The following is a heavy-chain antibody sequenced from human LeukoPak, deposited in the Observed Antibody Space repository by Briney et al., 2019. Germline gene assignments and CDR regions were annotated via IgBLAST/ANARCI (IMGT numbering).Heavy chain of an antibody. CDR3: ARQEYSNSYFDH. CDR1: GGSISSSTYC. CDR2: IYYSGTT. V-gene: IGHV4-39*01. J-gene: IGHJ4*02. Sequence: PSETLSLTCTVSGGSISSSTYCWGWIRQPPGKGLEWIGTIYYSGTTYYTPSLKSPVTISVDTSKNQFSLKLTSVTAADTAVYYCARQEYSNSYFDHWGRGTLVTVSS. D-gene: IGHD6-6*01.